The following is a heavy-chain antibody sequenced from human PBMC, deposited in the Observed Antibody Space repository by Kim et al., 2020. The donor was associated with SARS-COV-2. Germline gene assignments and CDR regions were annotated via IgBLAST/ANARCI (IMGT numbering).Heavy chain of an antibody. CDR2: ISSSSSTI. J-gene: IGHJ6*02. V-gene: IGHV3-48*01. D-gene: IGHD3-3*01. CDR3: ARSGVNYGMDV. Sequence: GGSLRLSCAASGFTFSSYSMNWVRQAPGKGLEWVSYISSSSSTIYYADSVKGRFTISRDNAKNSLYLQMNSLIAEDTAVYYCARSGVNYGMDVWGQGTTVTVSS. CDR1: GFTFSSYS.